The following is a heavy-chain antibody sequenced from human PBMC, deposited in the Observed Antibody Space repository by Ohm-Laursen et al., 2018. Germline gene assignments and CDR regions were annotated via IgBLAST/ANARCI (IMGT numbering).Heavy chain of an antibody. V-gene: IGHV3-23*01. Sequence: GSLRLSCTASGFSFSDYYMSWIRQAPGKGLEWVSGISVSGSSTDYADSVKGRFTISRDNSKNTLYLQMNSLRAEDTAVYYRAKGTTDVDYWGQGTLVTVSS. J-gene: IGHJ4*02. D-gene: IGHD1-1*01. CDR2: ISVSGSST. CDR1: GFSFSDYY. CDR3: AKGTTDVDY.